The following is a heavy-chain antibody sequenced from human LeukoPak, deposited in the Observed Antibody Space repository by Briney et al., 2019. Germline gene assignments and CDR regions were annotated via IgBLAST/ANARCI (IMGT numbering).Heavy chain of an antibody. CDR1: GVTFSSYS. J-gene: IGHJ4*02. Sequence: GGSLRLSCAASGVTFSSYSMNWVRQAPGKGLEWVSSISSSSSYIYYADSVKGRFTISRDNAKNSLYLQMNSLRAEDTAVYYCARDPKLYYYGSGSSLDYWGQGTLVTVSS. CDR3: ARDPKLYYYGSGSSLDY. CDR2: ISSSSSYI. D-gene: IGHD3-10*01. V-gene: IGHV3-21*01.